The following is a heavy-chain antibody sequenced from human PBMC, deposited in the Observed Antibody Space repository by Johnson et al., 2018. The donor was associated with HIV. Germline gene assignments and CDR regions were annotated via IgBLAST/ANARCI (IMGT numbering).Heavy chain of an antibody. Sequence: QVQLVESGGGLIQPGGSLRLSCAASGFTFSQYAMHWVRQAPGKGLEYVSAISTTGVSTYYADSVRGRFTISRDNSKNTLYLQMNSLRAEDTAVYYCASDGPTRLVGARGVFDAFDIWGQGTMVTVSS. D-gene: IGHD1-26*01. CDR1: GFTFSQYA. CDR2: ISTTGVST. CDR3: ASDGPTRLVGARGVFDAFDI. V-gene: IGHV3-64*04. J-gene: IGHJ3*02.